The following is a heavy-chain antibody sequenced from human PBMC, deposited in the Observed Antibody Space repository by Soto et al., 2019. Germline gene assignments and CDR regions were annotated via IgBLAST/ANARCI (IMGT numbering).Heavy chain of an antibody. CDR2: INPSGGST. CDR1: GYTFTSYY. Sequence: ASVKVSCKASGYTFTSYYMHWVRQAPGQGFEWIGIINPSGGSTSFAQKFQGRVTMTRDTSTSTVYMELSSLRSEDTVVYYCAREDIADCTNGVCLFDYWGQGTLVTVSS. V-gene: IGHV1-46*01. CDR3: AREDIADCTNGVCLFDY. D-gene: IGHD2-8*01. J-gene: IGHJ4*02.